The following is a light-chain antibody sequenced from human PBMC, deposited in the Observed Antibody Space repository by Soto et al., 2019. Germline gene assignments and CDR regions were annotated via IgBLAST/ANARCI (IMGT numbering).Light chain of an antibody. V-gene: IGKV3-11*01. CDR2: DAS. J-gene: IGKJ3*01. CDR3: QQSYSTRIT. CDR1: QSVSSY. Sequence: EIVLTQSPATLSASVGERVTITCRASQSVSSYLAWYQQKPGHAPRLLIYDASNLATGIPARFSGSGSGTDFTLTISSLEPEDFATYYCQQSYSTRITFGPGTKLEIK.